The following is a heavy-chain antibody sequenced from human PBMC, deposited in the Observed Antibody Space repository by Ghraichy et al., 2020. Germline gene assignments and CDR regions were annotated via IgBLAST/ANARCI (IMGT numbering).Heavy chain of an antibody. CDR2: IRSDGSDM. V-gene: IGHV3-30*02. CDR1: GFTFSNYV. CDR3: AKGGYGSGSQTGLDF. Sequence: GGSLRLSCAASGFTFSNYVMHWVRQAPGKGLEWVAFIRSDGSDMYYADSVKGRFAISRDNSRNTLYLHMNSLRPEDTAVYYCAKGGYGSGSQTGLDFWGQGTLVTVSS. D-gene: IGHD3-10*01. J-gene: IGHJ4*02.